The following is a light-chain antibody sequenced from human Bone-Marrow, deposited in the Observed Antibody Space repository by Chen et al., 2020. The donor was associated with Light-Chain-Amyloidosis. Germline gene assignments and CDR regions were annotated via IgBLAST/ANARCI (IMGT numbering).Light chain of an antibody. J-gene: IGKJ3*01. CDR2: DAS. Sequence: EIVLTQSPATLSLSPGERATLSCRASQSVSSDLAWYQQKPGQAPRLLIYDASNRATGIPARFSGSGSGTDFTLTISSLQPEDFATYYCQQSYTMPRGFTFGPGTRVDIK. V-gene: IGKV3-11*01. CDR3: QQSYTMPRGFT. CDR1: QSVSSD.